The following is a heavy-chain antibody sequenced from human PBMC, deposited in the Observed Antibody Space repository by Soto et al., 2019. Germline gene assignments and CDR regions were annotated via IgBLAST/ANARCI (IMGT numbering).Heavy chain of an antibody. J-gene: IGHJ4*02. CDR3: ARASMWIDY. V-gene: IGHV3-48*01. Sequence: GGSLRLSCAVSGFTFRSYSMHWVRQSPGKGLEWISYISSGGDTKYYADSVTGRFTISRDNAKNSLFLQMSSLRAEDTAVYYCARASMWIDYWGQGTLVTVSS. CDR1: GFTFRSYS. CDR2: ISSGGDTK. D-gene: IGHD3-10*02.